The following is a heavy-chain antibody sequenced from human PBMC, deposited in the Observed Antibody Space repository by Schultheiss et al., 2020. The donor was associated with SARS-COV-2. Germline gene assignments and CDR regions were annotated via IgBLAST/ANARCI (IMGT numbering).Heavy chain of an antibody. CDR1: GGSFSGYY. Sequence: SETLSLTCAVYGGSFSGYYWSWIRQPPGKGLEWIGEINHSGSTNYNPSLKSRVTISVDTSKNQFSLKLSSVTAADTAVYYCARDDFWSGSTDDAFDIWGQGTMVTVSS. CDR2: INHSGST. J-gene: IGHJ3*02. D-gene: IGHD3-3*01. CDR3: ARDDFWSGSTDDAFDI. V-gene: IGHV4-34*01.